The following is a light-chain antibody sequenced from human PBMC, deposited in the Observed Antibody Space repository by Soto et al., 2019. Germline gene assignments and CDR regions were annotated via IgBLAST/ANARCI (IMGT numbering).Light chain of an antibody. CDR2: GAS. J-gene: IGKJ1*01. CDR3: QQYNNWPPWT. CDR1: QSVSSN. Sequence: EIVMTQSPATLSMSPGERATLSCRASQSVSSNLAWYQQKPGQAPRLLIYGASTRATGIPARFSGSGSGTEFTLTISSLQSEAFAVYYCQQYNNWPPWTFGQGTKVEIK. V-gene: IGKV3-15*01.